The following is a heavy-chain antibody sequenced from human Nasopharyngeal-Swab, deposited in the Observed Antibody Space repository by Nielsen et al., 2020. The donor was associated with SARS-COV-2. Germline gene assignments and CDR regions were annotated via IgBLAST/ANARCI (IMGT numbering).Heavy chain of an antibody. D-gene: IGHD6-13*01. CDR2: ISTSGATI. V-gene: IGHV3-48*03. Sequence: GGSLRLSCAASGFTFDNYEMNWVRQAPGKGLEWVSYISTSGATIHYADSVRGRFTIARDNSKNTLYLQMNSLRAEDTAVYYCASRPGIAAPTGMDVWGQGTTVTVSS. CDR1: GFTFDNYE. CDR3: ASRPGIAAPTGMDV. J-gene: IGHJ6*02.